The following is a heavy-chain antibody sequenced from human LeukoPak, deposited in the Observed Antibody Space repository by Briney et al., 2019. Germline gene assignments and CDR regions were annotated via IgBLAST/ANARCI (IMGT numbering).Heavy chain of an antibody. CDR1: GGSISSSSYY. D-gene: IGHD2-2*01. Sequence: SETLSLTCTVSGGSISSSSYYWGWIRQPPGKGLEWIGSIYYSGSTYYNPSLKSRVTISVDTSKNQFSLKLSSVTAADTAVYYCARGLVDQLLSSRHLSPQNWFDPWGQGTLVTVSS. V-gene: IGHV4-39*01. CDR2: IYYSGST. J-gene: IGHJ5*02. CDR3: ARGLVDQLLSSRHLSPQNWFDP.